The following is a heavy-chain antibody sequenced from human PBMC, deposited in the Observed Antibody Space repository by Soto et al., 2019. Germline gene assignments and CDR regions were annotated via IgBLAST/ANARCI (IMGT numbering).Heavy chain of an antibody. J-gene: IGHJ6*02. D-gene: IGHD3-22*01. CDR1: GGSISSYY. CDR3: ARTSYYDSTGYYNMDV. Sequence: PSETLSLTCTVSGGSISSYYWSWIRQPPGKGLEWIGYIYYSGSTNYNPSLKSRVTISVDTSKNQFSLKLTSVTAADTADYYCARTSYYDSTGYYNMDVWGHGTTVTVSS. CDR2: IYYSGST. V-gene: IGHV4-59*12.